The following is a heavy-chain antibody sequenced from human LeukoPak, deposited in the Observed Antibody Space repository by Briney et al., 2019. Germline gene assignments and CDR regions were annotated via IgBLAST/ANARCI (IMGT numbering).Heavy chain of an antibody. CDR2: IYYNGST. Sequence: PSETLSLTCTVSGGSISSYYWSWIRQPPGKGLEWIGYIYYNGSTNYTPTLKSRVTISLDTSKNQFSLKLRSVTAADTAMYYCARFLRDGYNAVYYFDHWGQGTLVTVSS. CDR3: ARFLRDGYNAVYYFDH. CDR1: GGSISSYY. V-gene: IGHV4-59*01. J-gene: IGHJ4*02. D-gene: IGHD5-24*01.